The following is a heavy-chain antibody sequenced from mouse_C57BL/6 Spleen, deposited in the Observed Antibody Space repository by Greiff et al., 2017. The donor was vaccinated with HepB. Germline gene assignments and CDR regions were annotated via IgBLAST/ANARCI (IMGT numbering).Heavy chain of an antibody. Sequence: VQLQQSGAELVKPGASVKLSCKASGYTFTSYWMHWVKQRPGRGLEWIGRIVPNSGGTKYNEKFKSKATLTVDKPSSTAYMQLSSLTSEDSAVYYCARDYEGAWFAYWGQGTLVTVSA. CDR1: GYTFTSYW. J-gene: IGHJ3*01. D-gene: IGHD1-1*01. CDR3: ARDYEGAWFAY. CDR2: IVPNSGGT. V-gene: IGHV1-72*01.